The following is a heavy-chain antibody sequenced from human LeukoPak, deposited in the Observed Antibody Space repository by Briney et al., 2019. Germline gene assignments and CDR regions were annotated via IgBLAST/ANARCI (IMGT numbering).Heavy chain of an antibody. CDR1: GFTFGDYA. J-gene: IGHJ4*02. V-gene: IGHV3-49*04. CDR3: TRVGSPSVYSYGLYYFDY. CDR2: IRSKAYGGTT. D-gene: IGHD5-18*01. Sequence: GGSLRLSCTDSGFTFGDYAMSWVRQAPGKGLEWVGFIRSKAYGGTTEYAASVKGRFTISRDDSKSIAYLQMNSLKTEDTAVYYCTRVGSPSVYSYGLYYFDYWGQGTLVTVSS.